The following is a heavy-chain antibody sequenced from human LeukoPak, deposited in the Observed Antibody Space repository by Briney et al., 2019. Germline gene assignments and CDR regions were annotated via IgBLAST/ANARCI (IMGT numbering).Heavy chain of an antibody. Sequence: PGGSLILSCAASGFTLSEHYMDWVRQAPGKGLEWVGRSRNKANSYTTEYAASVRGRFTVPRDESSGSVFLQMKSMETEDTALDYCVRGKNGFDNWGQGTLVTVSS. CDR1: GFTLSEHY. CDR3: VRGKNGFDN. CDR2: SRNKANSYTT. D-gene: IGHD2-8*01. V-gene: IGHV3-72*01. J-gene: IGHJ4*02.